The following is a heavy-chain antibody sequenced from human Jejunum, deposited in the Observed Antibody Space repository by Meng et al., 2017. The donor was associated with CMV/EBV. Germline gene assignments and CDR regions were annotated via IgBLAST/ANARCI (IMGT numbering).Heavy chain of an antibody. CDR1: GYSFTMYG. V-gene: IGHV1-18*01. J-gene: IGHJ4*02. D-gene: IGHD6-13*01. Sequence: CKASGYSFTMYGISWVRQAPGQGLEWMGWISPYHGNTKYVQNLQGRVTMTTDTSTTTAYMELRNLRSDDTAIYYCARGGQQEVYFFDYWGQGTLVTVSS. CDR2: ISPYHGNT. CDR3: ARGGQQEVYFFDY.